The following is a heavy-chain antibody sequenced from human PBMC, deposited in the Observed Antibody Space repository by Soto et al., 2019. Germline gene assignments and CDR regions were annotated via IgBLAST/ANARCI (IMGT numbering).Heavy chain of an antibody. CDR2: IIPIFGTA. J-gene: IGHJ6*02. V-gene: IGHV1-69*13. CDR3: ARVPRITMVRGARALGMDV. D-gene: IGHD3-10*01. Sequence: SVKVSCKASGGTFSSYAISWVRQAPGQGLEWMGGIIPIFGTANYAQKFQGRVTITADESTSTAYMELSSLRSEDTAVYYCARVPRITMVRGARALGMDVWGQGTTVTVSS. CDR1: GGTFSSYA.